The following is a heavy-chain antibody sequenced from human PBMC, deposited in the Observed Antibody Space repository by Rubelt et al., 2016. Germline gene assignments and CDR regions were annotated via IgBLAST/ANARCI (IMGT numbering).Heavy chain of an antibody. CDR3: ARGRMGFHYYYYGMDV. Sequence: QVQLQESGPGLAKPSQTLSLTCTVSGGSISSGGYYWSWIRQPPGKGLEWIGEINHSGSTNYNPSLKGQVTISVDTSKNQFSRKLSSVTAADTAVYYCARGRMGFHYYYYGMDVWGQGTTVTVSS. V-gene: IGHV4-31*01. CDR2: INHSGST. J-gene: IGHJ6*02. CDR1: GGSISSGGYY. D-gene: IGHD1-26*01.